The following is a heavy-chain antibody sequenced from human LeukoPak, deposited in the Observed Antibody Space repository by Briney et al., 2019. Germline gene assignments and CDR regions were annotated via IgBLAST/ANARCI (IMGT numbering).Heavy chain of an antibody. CDR1: GGSISSYY. Sequence: SETLSLTSTVSGGSISSYYWSWIRQPAGKGLEWIGRIFISGRTNYNPSLKSRLTMSVDTSTNQFSLRLSSVTAAETAVYYCARDPPTEGYCSGGRCLHWYFDLWGRGTLVTVSS. CDR3: ARDPPTEGYCSGGRCLHWYFDL. J-gene: IGHJ2*01. CDR2: IFISGRT. D-gene: IGHD2-15*01. V-gene: IGHV4-4*07.